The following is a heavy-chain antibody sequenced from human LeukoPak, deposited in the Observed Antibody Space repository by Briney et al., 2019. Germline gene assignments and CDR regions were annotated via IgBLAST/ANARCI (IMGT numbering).Heavy chain of an antibody. J-gene: IGHJ6*03. Sequence: ASVKVSCKAAGYTFSSYGVSWVRQAPGQGLEWMGWISANNGHTNYAQKVQGRVTITADESTSTAYMELSSLRSEDTAVYYCAGAVGIRQVPAAIPLHDYYYYYYMDVWGKGTTVTISS. CDR2: ISANNGHT. CDR1: GYTFSSYG. V-gene: IGHV1-18*01. D-gene: IGHD2-2*01. CDR3: AGAVGIRQVPAAIPLHDYYYYYYMDV.